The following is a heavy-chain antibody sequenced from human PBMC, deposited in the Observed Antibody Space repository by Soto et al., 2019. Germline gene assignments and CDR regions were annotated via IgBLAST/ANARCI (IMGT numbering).Heavy chain of an antibody. Sequence: VSLRLSCAASGFTFSSYAMSWVRQAPGQVLEWVSAISGSGVSTYYADSVKGRFTISRDNSKNTLYLQMNSLRAEDTAVYYCAKGVVVAAKDYYYYGREVWGKGNTVIVSS. CDR1: GFTFSSYA. J-gene: IGHJ6*04. CDR3: AKGVVVAAKDYYYYGREV. V-gene: IGHV3-23*01. D-gene: IGHD2-15*01. CDR2: ISGSGVST.